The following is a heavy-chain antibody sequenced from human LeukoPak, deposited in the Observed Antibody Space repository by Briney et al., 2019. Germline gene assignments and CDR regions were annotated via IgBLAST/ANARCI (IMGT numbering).Heavy chain of an antibody. J-gene: IGHJ6*03. CDR3: ANVDRSSFVYDYYYMDV. CDR1: GCTFSSYW. D-gene: IGHD6-6*01. V-gene: IGHV3-74*03. CDR2: INTVGRRT. Sequence: GSLRLSCAASGCTFSSYWMHWVRKAPGKGLVWVSRINTVGRRTTYPDSVKGRFTISRDNAKNTLYLQMNSLRAEDTAAYYCANVDRSSFVYDYYYMDVWGKGTTVTVSS.